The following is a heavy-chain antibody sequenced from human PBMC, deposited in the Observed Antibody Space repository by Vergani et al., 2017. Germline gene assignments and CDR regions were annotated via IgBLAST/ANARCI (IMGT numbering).Heavy chain of an antibody. J-gene: IGHJ2*01. D-gene: IGHD5-24*01. CDR1: GGSISSSSYY. CDR3: ARDPRDGYNYWYFDL. Sequence: QLQLQESGPGLVKPSETLSLTCTVSGGSISSSSYYWGWIRQPPGKGLEWIGSIYYSGSTYYNPALKSRVTISVDTPKNQFSLKLSAVNAADTAVYYCARDPRDGYNYWYFDLWGRGTLVTVAS. CDR2: IYYSGST. V-gene: IGHV4-39*07.